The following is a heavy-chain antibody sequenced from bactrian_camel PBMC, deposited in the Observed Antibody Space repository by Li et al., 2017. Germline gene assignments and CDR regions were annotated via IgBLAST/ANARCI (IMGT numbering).Heavy chain of an antibody. CDR3: AADFRDPYDCYSGSWWADSRAY. Sequence: HVQLVESGGGTVQAGGSLTLSCVASGYTFSDRCIAWFRQAPGKEREGVVDIDWHGTTTYADSVKGRFTISQDNAKNTAYLQMNSLKPEDTAMYYCAADFRDPYDCYSGSWWADSRAYWGQGTQVTVS. CDR1: GYTFSDRC. CDR2: IDWHGTT. J-gene: IGHJ4*01. V-gene: IGHV3S53*01. D-gene: IGHD3*01.